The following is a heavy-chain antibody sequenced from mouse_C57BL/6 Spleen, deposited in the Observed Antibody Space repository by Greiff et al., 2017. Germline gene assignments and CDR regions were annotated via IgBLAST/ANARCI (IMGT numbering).Heavy chain of an antibody. CDR2: ISYSGST. J-gene: IGHJ4*01. CDR1: GYSITSGYD. V-gene: IGHV3-1*01. CDR3: ARGANWDGGAMDY. Sequence: EVKVVESGPGMVKPSQSLSLTCTVTGYSITSGYDWHWIRHFPGNKLEWMGYISYSGSTNYNPSLKSRISITHDTSKNHFFLKLNSVTTEDTATYYCARGANWDGGAMDYWGQGTSVTVSS. D-gene: IGHD4-1*01.